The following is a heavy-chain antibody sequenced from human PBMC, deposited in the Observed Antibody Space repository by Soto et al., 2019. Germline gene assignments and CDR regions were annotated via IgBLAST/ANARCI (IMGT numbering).Heavy chain of an antibody. CDR3: ARDYMVRGVMRWFDP. CDR1: GGAISSSNC. J-gene: IGHJ5*02. Sequence: QVQLQESGPGLVKPSGTLTLTCALTGGAISSSNCSSWVRQRPGSGLEWIGEIYHSGSTNYNPPLKSRVTISVDKSKNQFSLKLSSVTAADTAVYYCARDYMVRGVMRWFDPWGQGTLVTVSS. V-gene: IGHV4-4*02. D-gene: IGHD3-10*01. CDR2: IYHSGST.